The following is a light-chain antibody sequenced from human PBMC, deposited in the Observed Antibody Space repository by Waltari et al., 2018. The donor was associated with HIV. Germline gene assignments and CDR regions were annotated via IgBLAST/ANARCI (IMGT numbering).Light chain of an antibody. CDR2: SND. CDR1: SVTIRRNT. Sequence: QSGLPQPPSASGTAGQRFTISCSGSSVTIRRNTVLWYQQLPGTPPKLLIYSNDQRPSGVPDRFSGSKSGTSASLAISGLQSEDEADYYCAAWDDSLNGWVFGGGTKLTVL. J-gene: IGLJ3*02. V-gene: IGLV1-44*01. CDR3: AAWDDSLNGWV.